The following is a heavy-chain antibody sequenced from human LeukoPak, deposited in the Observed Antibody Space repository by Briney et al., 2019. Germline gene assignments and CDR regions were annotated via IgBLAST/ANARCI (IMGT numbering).Heavy chain of an antibody. V-gene: IGHV3-33*01. J-gene: IGHJ4*02. CDR1: GFTFSSYG. CDR2: IWYDGGNK. Sequence: GGSLRLSCAASGFTFSSYGMHWVRQAPGKGLEWVAVIWYDGGNKYYADSVKGRFTISRDNSKNTLYLQMNSLRAEDTAVYYCARVGSSGWYAYFDYWGQGTLVTVSS. D-gene: IGHD6-19*01. CDR3: ARVGSSGWYAYFDY.